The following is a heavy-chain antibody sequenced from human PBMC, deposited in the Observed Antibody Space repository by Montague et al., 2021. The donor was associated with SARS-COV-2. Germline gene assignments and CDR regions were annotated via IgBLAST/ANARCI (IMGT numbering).Heavy chain of an antibody. CDR2: VTTSGTT. CDR3: ARTPTRPLSLDS. D-gene: IGHD6-6*01. CDR1: GGSITGFS. Sequence: SETLSLTCAVSGGSITGFSWSWVRQPAGKGLEWIGRVTTSGTTNHSPSLRSRVTMSVDTSKNQFSLNLNSVTAADTAIYYCARTPTRPLSLDSWGQGTLATVSS. J-gene: IGHJ4*02. V-gene: IGHV4-4*07.